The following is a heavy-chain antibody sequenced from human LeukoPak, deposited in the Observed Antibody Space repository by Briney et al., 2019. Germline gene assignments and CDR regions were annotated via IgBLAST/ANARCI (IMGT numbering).Heavy chain of an antibody. Sequence: PXETLSLTCAVYGGSFSGYYWSWIRQPPGKGLEWSGEINHSGSTNYNPSLKSRVTISVDTSKNQFSLKLSSVTAADTAVYYCARAPAVAAPYYYYGMDVWGQGTTVTVSS. CDR3: ARAPAVAAPYYYYGMDV. CDR2: INHSGST. J-gene: IGHJ6*02. CDR1: GGSFSGYY. V-gene: IGHV4-34*01. D-gene: IGHD6-19*01.